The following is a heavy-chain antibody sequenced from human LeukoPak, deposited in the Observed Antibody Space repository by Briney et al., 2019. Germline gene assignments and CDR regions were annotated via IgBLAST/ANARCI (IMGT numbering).Heavy chain of an antibody. CDR3: AKDRAGVVGEDWFDP. V-gene: IGHV3-9*01. CDR2: LSWNSGSK. D-gene: IGHD2-15*01. J-gene: IGHJ5*02. CDR1: GFTFDDYA. Sequence: GRSLRLSCAASGFTFDDYAMHWVRQAPGKGLEWVSGLSWNSGSKGYADSVKGRFTISRDNAKNSLYLQMNSLRAEDTALYYCAKDRAGVVGEDWFDPWGQGTLVTVSS.